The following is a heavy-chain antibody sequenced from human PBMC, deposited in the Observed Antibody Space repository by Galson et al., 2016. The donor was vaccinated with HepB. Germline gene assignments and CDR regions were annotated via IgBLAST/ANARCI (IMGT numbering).Heavy chain of an antibody. CDR1: GYTFTSYA. Sequence: SVKVSCKASGYTFTSYAMHWARQAPGQRLEWMGWINAGSGNTEYSQKFQDRVTITRDTSASTAYMEVSSLRSEDTAVYYCARDPLGASTLDYWGQGTLVTVSS. J-gene: IGHJ4*02. CDR2: INAGSGNT. CDR3: ARDPLGASTLDY. V-gene: IGHV1-3*01. D-gene: IGHD1-26*01.